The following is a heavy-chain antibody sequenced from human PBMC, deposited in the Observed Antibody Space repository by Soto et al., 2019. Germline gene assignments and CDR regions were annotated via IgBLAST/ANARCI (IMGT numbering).Heavy chain of an antibody. Sequence: QVQLVQSGADVKKPGSSVRVSCKASGGSFNSHSFSWVRQAPGQGLEWVGTIIPIFNTSTYAERFQGRVTIPADAPTSTAYMDLRGLTCEDSAVYYCATDDTVMVGADSAFDIWGQGTMVTVSS. V-gene: IGHV1-69*18. CDR1: GGSFNSHS. J-gene: IGHJ3*02. CDR3: ATDDTVMVGADSAFDI. CDR2: IIPIFNTS. D-gene: IGHD4-17*01.